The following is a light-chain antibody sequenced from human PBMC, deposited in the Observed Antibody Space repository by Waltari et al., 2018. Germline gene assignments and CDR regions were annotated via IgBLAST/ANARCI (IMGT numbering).Light chain of an antibody. CDR3: QHYESLPVT. V-gene: IGKV3-20*01. Sequence: EIVLTQSPGTLSLSPGERATLSCSASQSSSKYLAWYQQKPGQAPRLLIYHASSRAAGIPDRFSGSGSGTDFSLSISRLEPEDFAVYYCQHYESLPVTFGQGTKVEIK. CDR2: HAS. J-gene: IGKJ1*01. CDR1: QSSSKY.